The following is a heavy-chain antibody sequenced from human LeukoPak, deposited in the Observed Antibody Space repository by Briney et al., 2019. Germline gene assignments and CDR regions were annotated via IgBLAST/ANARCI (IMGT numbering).Heavy chain of an antibody. CDR2: ISGSGGST. Sequence: GGSLRLSCAASGFTFSSYGMSWVRQAPGKGLEWVSAISGSGGSTYHADSVKGRFTISRDNSKNTLYLQMNSLRAEDTAVYYCAKQLAYNWFDPWGQGTLVTVSS. V-gene: IGHV3-23*01. CDR1: GFTFSSYG. CDR3: AKQLAYNWFDP. J-gene: IGHJ5*02. D-gene: IGHD6-13*01.